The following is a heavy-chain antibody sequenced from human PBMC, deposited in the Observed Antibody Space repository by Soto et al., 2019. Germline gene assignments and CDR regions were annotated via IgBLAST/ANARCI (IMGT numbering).Heavy chain of an antibody. Sequence: GGSLRLSCTAAGFTFNDYTLSWVRQAPGKGLEWVGFIRSKAYGGTTEYAASVKGRFTISRDDSKSIAYLQMNSLKTEDKAVYYCTAGNMYSSLYFDYWCQGPLLTASS. CDR3: TAGNMYSSLYFDY. CDR2: IRSKAYGGTT. D-gene: IGHD2-15*01. CDR1: GFTFNDYT. V-gene: IGHV3-49*04. J-gene: IGHJ4*02.